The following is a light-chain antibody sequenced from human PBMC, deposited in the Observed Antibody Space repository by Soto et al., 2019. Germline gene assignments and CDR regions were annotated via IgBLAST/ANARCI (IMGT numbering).Light chain of an antibody. V-gene: IGKV3-20*01. Sequence: EIVLTQSPGTLSLSPGGRATLSCRASRSVSSSFLAWYQQKPGQAPRLLIYDTSTRATGVPARFSGSGSGTDFTLTISRLEPEDFAVYYCQQYGNSLSWTFGQGTKVDIK. CDR2: DTS. J-gene: IGKJ1*01. CDR3: QQYGNSLSWT. CDR1: RSVSSSF.